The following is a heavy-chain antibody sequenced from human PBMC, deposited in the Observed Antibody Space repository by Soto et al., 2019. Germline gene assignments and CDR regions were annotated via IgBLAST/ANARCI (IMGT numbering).Heavy chain of an antibody. V-gene: IGHV3-33*01. CDR1: EFTFSNYG. Sequence: GGSLRLSCAASEFTFSNYGMHWVRQAPGKGLEWVAVIWYDGSHEHYADSVKGRFTISRDNSKNTLYLQMNSLRAEDTAVYYCARGPHYTTSSPIFGYWGQGTLVTVSS. CDR3: ARGPHYTTSSPIFGY. CDR2: IWYDGSHE. D-gene: IGHD2-2*02. J-gene: IGHJ4*02.